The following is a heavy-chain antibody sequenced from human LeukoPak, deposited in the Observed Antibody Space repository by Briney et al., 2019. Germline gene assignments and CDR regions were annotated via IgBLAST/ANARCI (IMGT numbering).Heavy chain of an antibody. J-gene: IGHJ4*02. CDR2: INHSGST. Sequence: SETLSLTCAVYGGSFSGYYWSWIRQPPGKGLEWIGEINHSGSTNYNPSLKSRVTISVDTSKNQFSLKLSSVTAADTAVYYCARGDPTRFDYWGQGTLVTVSS. V-gene: IGHV4-34*01. CDR3: ARGDPTRFDY. CDR1: GGSFSGYY.